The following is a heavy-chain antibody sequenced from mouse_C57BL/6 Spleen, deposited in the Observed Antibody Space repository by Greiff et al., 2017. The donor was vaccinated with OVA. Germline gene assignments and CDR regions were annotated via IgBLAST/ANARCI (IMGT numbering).Heavy chain of an antibody. D-gene: IGHD1-3*01. V-gene: IGHV1-18*01. Sequence: VQLKQSGPELVKPGASVKIPCKASGYTFTDYNMDWVKQSHGKSLEWIGDINPNNGGTISNQKFKGKATLTVDKSSSTAYMELRSLTSEDTAVYYGARRSGPGYFDYWGQGTTLTVPS. J-gene: IGHJ2*01. CDR3: ARRSGPGYFDY. CDR1: GYTFTDYN. CDR2: INPNNGGT.